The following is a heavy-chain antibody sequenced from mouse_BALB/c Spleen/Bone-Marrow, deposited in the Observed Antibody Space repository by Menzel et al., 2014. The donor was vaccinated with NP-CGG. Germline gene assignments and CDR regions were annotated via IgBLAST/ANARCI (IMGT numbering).Heavy chain of an antibody. CDR1: GFTFGSFG. CDR3: TRSRGNWDDFDV. Sequence: EVKLVESGGGLVQPGGSRKLSCAASGFTFGSFGMHWVRQAPEKGLEWVAYINSGSSITCYADTLKGRFTISRDNPKNTLFLQMTSLRSEDTAIYYCTRSRGNWDDFDVWGAGTTVTVSS. J-gene: IGHJ1*01. V-gene: IGHV5-17*02. CDR2: INSGSSIT. D-gene: IGHD4-1*01.